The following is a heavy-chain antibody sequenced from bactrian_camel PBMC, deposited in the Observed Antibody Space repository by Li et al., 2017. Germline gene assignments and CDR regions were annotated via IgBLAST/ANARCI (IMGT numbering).Heavy chain of an antibody. V-gene: IGHV3S1*01. CDR3: AARRWQCTVVPSDFDY. Sequence: HVQLVESGGGSVQAGGSLRLSCIASTGSSNCVAWFRQGPGLEHEGVAAIYTDDGATYYAASVKDRFTISQDNAKNTVFLQMNQLQPNDTAMYYCAARRWQCTVVPSDFDYWGQGTQVTVS. CDR1: TGSSNC. CDR2: IYTDDGAT. J-gene: IGHJ6*01. D-gene: IGHD2*01.